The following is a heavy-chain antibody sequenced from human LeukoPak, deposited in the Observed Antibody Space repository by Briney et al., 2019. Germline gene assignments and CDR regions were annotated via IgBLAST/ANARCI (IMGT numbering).Heavy chain of an antibody. CDR1: GGSISSYY. J-gene: IGHJ4*02. CDR3: ARAWISRDSSSWYVFDY. D-gene: IGHD6-13*01. V-gene: IGHV4-59*01. CDR2: IYYSGST. Sequence: SETLSLTCTVPGGSISSYYWSWIRQPPGKGLEWIGYIYYSGSTNYNPSLKSRVTISVDTSKNQFSLKLSSVTAADTAVYYCARAWISRDSSSWYVFDYWGQGTLVTVSS.